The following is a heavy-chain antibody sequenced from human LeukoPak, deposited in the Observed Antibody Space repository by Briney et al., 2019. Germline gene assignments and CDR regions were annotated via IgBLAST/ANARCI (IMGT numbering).Heavy chain of an antibody. CDR1: GFTFSRCG. Sequence: GRSLRLSCAASGFTFSRCGMHWVRQAPGKGLEWVAVISYDGSNKYYADSVKGRFTISRDNSKDTLYLQMNSLRAEDTAVYYCAKDAMVRGVTHAFDIWGQGTMVTVSS. CDR3: AKDAMVRGVTHAFDI. D-gene: IGHD3-10*01. CDR2: ISYDGSNK. J-gene: IGHJ3*02. V-gene: IGHV3-30*18.